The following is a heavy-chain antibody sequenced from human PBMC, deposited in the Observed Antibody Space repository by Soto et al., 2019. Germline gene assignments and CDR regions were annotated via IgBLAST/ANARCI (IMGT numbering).Heavy chain of an antibody. CDR3: VRDGTKTLRDWFDP. Sequence: LPETLSLTCTVSGASISGFYWSWIRKSAGKGLEWIGRIYATGTTDYNPSLKSRVMMSVDTSKKQFSLKLRSVTAADTAVYYCVRDGTKTLRDWFDPWGQGISVTVSS. V-gene: IGHV4-4*07. J-gene: IGHJ5*02. CDR1: GASISGFY. D-gene: IGHD1-1*01. CDR2: IYATGTT.